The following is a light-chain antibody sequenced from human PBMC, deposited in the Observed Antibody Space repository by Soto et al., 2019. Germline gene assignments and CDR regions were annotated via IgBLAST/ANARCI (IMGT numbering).Light chain of an antibody. CDR2: GAS. Sequence: DTVMTQSPATLSVSPGERATLSCRASQSIGSNLAWYQQKPGQAPRLLIYGASSRATGIPDRFSGTGSETDFTLTISRLEAEDFAVYYCQQYDNSPITFGQGTRLEI. V-gene: IGKV3D-15*02. CDR1: QSIGSN. CDR3: QQYDNSPIT. J-gene: IGKJ5*01.